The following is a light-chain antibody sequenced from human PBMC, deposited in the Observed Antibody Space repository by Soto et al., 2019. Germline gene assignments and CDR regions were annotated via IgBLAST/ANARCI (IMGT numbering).Light chain of an antibody. V-gene: IGKV3-20*01. CDR1: QSLSSSF. J-gene: IGKJ5*01. CDR3: QRYGSSPLIT. Sequence: EIVFTQSPGTLSLSPGERATLSCRASQSLSSSFLAWYQQRPGQAPRLLLFGASTRATGIPDRFSGSGSGTEFTLTISRLEPEDFAVYYCQRYGSSPLITFGQGTRLEIK. CDR2: GAS.